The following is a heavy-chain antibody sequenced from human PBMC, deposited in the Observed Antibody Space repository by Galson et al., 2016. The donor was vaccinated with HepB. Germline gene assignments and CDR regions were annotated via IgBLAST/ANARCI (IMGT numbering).Heavy chain of an antibody. CDR3: VRDSYYDSST. CDR2: TNSPENIK. V-gene: IGHV3-74*01. J-gene: IGHJ4*02. D-gene: IGHD3-22*01. CDR1: GFSFSNYW. Sequence: SLRLSCAGSGFSFSNYWMHWVRQVPGKRLDWVSTTNSPENIKTYADSMKGRFTISRDNSKNTLYLQMNSLRAEDTAVYYCVRDSYYDSSTWGQGTLVTVSS.